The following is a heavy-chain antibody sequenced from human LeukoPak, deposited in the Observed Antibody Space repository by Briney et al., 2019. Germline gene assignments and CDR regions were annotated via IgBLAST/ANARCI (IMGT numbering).Heavy chain of an antibody. V-gene: IGHV3-7*01. Sequence: GGSLRLPCAASGFTFSSNWMTWVGQAPGKGLEWVANIKQDGSEKYYVASVKGRFTITRDNAKNPLYLQMSSLRAEDTAVYCGARAGSRGWPFDYWGRGTLVTVSS. J-gene: IGHJ4*02. CDR3: ARAGSRGWPFDY. CDR1: GFTFSSNW. D-gene: IGHD6-19*01. CDR2: IKQDGSEK.